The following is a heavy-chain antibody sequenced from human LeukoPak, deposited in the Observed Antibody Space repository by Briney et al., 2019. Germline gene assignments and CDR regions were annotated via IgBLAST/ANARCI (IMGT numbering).Heavy chain of an antibody. Sequence: SETLSLTCAVYGGSFSGYYWSWIRQPPGKGLEWIGEINHSGSTNYNPSLKSRVTISVDTSKNQFSLKLSSVTAADTAVYYCARGKGCSGGSCYSTKFLYYSDYWGQGTLVTVSS. CDR1: GGSFSGYY. J-gene: IGHJ4*02. D-gene: IGHD2-15*01. V-gene: IGHV4-34*01. CDR2: INHSGST. CDR3: ARGKGCSGGSCYSTKFLYYSDY.